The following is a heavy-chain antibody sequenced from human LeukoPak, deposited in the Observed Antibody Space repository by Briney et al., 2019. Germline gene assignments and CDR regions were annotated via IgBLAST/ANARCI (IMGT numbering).Heavy chain of an antibody. V-gene: IGHV3-33*01. CDR1: GYTFSRYG. J-gene: IGHJ4*02. D-gene: IGHD1-26*01. CDR2: IWYDGSNK. Sequence: GRSLRLSCAASGYTFSRYGMHWVRQAPGKGLEWVAVIWYDGSNKYYADSVKGRFTISRDNSKNTLYLQMNSLRAEDTAVYYCVRGSGSYYAGVNYWGQGTLVTVSS. CDR3: VRGSGSYYAGVNY.